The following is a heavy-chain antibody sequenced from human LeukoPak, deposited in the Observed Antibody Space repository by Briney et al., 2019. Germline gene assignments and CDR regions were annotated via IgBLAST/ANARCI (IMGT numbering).Heavy chain of an antibody. Sequence: PGGSLRLSCAASGFTFSSYGMHWVRQAPGKGLEWVAVISYDGSNKYYADSVNGRFTISRDNSKNTLYLQMNSLRAEDTAVYYCAKVAKYYYGSGTYYFFEHWGQGTPVTASS. CDR3: AKVAKYYYGSGTYYFFEH. V-gene: IGHV3-30*18. J-gene: IGHJ4*02. D-gene: IGHD3-10*01. CDR1: GFTFSSYG. CDR2: ISYDGSNK.